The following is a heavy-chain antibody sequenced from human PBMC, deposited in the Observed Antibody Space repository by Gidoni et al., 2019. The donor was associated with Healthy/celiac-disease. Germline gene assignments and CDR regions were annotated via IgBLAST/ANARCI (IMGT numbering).Heavy chain of an antibody. CDR2: IYYSGST. D-gene: IGHD1-1*01. Sequence: QVQLQESGPGLVKPSQTLSLTCTVSGGSISSGGYYWSWIRPHPGKGLEWIGYIYYSGSTYYNPSLKSRVTISVDTSKNQFSLKLSSVTAADTAVYYCSGGSELEPLDYWGQGTLVTVSS. V-gene: IGHV4-31*03. CDR3: SGGSELEPLDY. J-gene: IGHJ4*02. CDR1: GGSISSGGYY.